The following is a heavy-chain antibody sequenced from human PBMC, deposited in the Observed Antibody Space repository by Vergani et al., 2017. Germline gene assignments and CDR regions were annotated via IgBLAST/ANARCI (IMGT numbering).Heavy chain of an antibody. V-gene: IGHV3-30-3*01. CDR2: ISYDGSNK. Sequence: VQLLESGGGLVQPGGSLRLSCAASGFTFSSYAMSWVRQVPGKGLEWVAVISYDGSNKYYADSVKGRFTISRDNSKNTLYLQMNSLRAEDTAVYYCARAEGYCSGGTCHSPPRYYYYYGMDVWGQGTTVTVSS. CDR3: ARAEGYCSGGTCHSPPRYYYYYGMDV. J-gene: IGHJ6*02. CDR1: GFTFSSYA. D-gene: IGHD2-15*01.